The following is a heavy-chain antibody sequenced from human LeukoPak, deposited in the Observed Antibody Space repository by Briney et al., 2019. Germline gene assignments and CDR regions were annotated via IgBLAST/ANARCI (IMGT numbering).Heavy chain of an antibody. D-gene: IGHD3-10*01. Sequence: GGSLRLSCAPSGFTFSSYAMSWVRQAPGKGLEWVSAISGSGGSTYYADSVKGRFTISRDNAKNSLYLQMNSLRADDAAVYYCARDREYSYGSGSYLGYWGQGTLVTVSS. CDR2: ISGSGGST. CDR3: ARDREYSYGSGSYLGY. CDR1: GFTFSSYA. J-gene: IGHJ4*02. V-gene: IGHV3-23*01.